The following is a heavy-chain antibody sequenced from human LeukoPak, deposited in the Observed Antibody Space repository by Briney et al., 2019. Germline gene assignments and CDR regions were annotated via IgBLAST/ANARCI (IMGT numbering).Heavy chain of an antibody. J-gene: IGHJ5*02. V-gene: IGHV4-59*12. Sequence: MPSETLSLTCTVSGGSISSYYWSWIRQPPGKGLEWIGYIYYSGSTNYNPSLKSRVTISVDTSKNQFSLKLSSVTAADTAVYYCAREGRQDIVVVPAAPYNWFDPWGQGTLVTVSS. CDR3: AREGRQDIVVVPAAPYNWFDP. CDR1: GGSISSYY. CDR2: IYYSGST. D-gene: IGHD2-2*01.